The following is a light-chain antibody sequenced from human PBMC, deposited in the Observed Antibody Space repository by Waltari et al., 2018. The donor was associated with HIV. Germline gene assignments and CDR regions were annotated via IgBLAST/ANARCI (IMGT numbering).Light chain of an antibody. CDR1: SGDVGAYKL. J-gene: IGLJ3*02. CDR3: CSYVSEIVPCV. V-gene: IGLV2-23*02. CDR2: DVS. Sequence: QTAVTQPARGSGSPRQQSTIACTGTSGDVGAYKLGAGDQQHQGKAPRLIIYDVSERPAGVSNRFTGSKSGNTASLTISGLQAEDEADYYCCSYVSEIVPCVFGGGTKLTVL.